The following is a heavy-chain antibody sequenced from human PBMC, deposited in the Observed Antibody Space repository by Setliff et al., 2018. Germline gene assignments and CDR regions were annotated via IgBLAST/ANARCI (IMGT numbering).Heavy chain of an antibody. CDR3: AKDLLPTAYYFDY. Sequence: GSLRLSCAASGFTFDDYTMHWVRQAPGKGLEWVSLISWDGGSTYYADSVKGRFTISRDNSKNTLYLQMNSLRAEDTAVYYCAKDLLPTAYYFDYWGPGTLVTVSS. CDR2: ISWDGGST. V-gene: IGHV3-43*01. J-gene: IGHJ4*02. D-gene: IGHD2-15*01. CDR1: GFTFDDYT.